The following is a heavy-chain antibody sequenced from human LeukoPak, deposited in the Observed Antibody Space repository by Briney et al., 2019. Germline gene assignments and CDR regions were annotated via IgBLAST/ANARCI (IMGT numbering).Heavy chain of an antibody. D-gene: IGHD1-26*01. CDR2: VYNSGST. CDR1: GGSISNYY. J-gene: IGHJ4*02. CDR3: ARSGGTWSYNY. V-gene: IGHV4-59*01. Sequence: PSETLSLTCTVSGGSISNYYWSWIRQPPGKGLEWLGYVYNSGSTHYNPSLKSRVTISADTSKNQFSLNLTSVTAADTAVYYCARSGGTWSYNYWGQGTLVTVPS.